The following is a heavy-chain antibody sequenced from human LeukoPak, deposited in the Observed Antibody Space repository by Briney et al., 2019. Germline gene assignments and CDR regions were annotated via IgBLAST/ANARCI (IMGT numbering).Heavy chain of an antibody. D-gene: IGHD6-19*01. CDR3: ARDMFSSGPDYFFEY. V-gene: IGHV1-18*01. CDR1: GYSFTSYG. CDR2: ISAYNGNT. Sequence: ASVKVSCKASGYSFTSYGTNWVRQAPGQGLEWMAWISAYNGNTNYAQQFQDRVAVTTDTSTSTAYVELRRLRSDDTAVYYCARDMFSSGPDYFFEYWGQGTLVTVSS. J-gene: IGHJ4*02.